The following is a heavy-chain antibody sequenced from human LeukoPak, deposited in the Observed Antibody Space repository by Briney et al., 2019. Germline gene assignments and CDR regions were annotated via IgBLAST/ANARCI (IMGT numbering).Heavy chain of an antibody. D-gene: IGHD3-10*01. CDR2: IRYDGSNK. J-gene: IGHJ4*02. CDR1: GFTFSSYG. Sequence: PGGSLRLSCAASGFTFSSYGMHWVRPAPGKGLEWVAFIRYDGSNKYYADSVKGRFTISRDNSKNTLYLQMNSLRAEDTAVYYCAKDAELLWFGEAGFGSYFDYWGQGTLVTVSS. V-gene: IGHV3-30*02. CDR3: AKDAELLWFGEAGFGSYFDY.